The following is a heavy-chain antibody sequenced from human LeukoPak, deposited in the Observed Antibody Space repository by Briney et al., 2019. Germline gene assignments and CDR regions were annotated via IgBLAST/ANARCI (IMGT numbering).Heavy chain of an antibody. V-gene: IGHV3-7*01. CDR3: ARDNVRLFDY. J-gene: IGHJ4*02. Sequence: GGSLRLSCAVSGFTFSTYWMSWLRQAPGKGLEWVANIKLDGSEKYYVDSVKGPFTISRDNSKISLYLQMNSLRAEDTAVYYCARDNVRLFDYWGRGTLVTVSS. CDR2: IKLDGSEK. CDR1: GFTFSTYW. D-gene: IGHD6-6*01.